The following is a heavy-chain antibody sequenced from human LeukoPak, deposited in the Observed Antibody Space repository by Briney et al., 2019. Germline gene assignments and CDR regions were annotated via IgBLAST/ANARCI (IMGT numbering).Heavy chain of an antibody. CDR3: AKDDNDSSGYGDY. Sequence: GGSLRLSCAASGFTFSSYGMHWVRQAPGKGLEWVAVISYDGSNKYYADSVKGRFTISRDNSKNTLYLQMNSLRAEDRAVYYCAKDDNDSSGYGDYWGQGTLVTVSS. CDR2: ISYDGSNK. V-gene: IGHV3-30*18. J-gene: IGHJ4*02. D-gene: IGHD3-22*01. CDR1: GFTFSSYG.